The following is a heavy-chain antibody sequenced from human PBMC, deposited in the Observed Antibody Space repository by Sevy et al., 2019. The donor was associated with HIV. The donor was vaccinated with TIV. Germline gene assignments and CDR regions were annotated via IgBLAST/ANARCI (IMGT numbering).Heavy chain of an antibody. Sequence: GGSLRLSCAASGFTFSNAWMSWVRQAPGKGLEWVGRIKSKTDGGTTDYAAPVKGRFTISGDDSKNTWYLQMNSLKTEDTAVYYCTTDVSSGYYYGYYYYGMDVWGQGTTVTVSS. V-gene: IGHV3-15*01. D-gene: IGHD3-22*01. CDR3: TTDVSSGYYYGYYYYGMDV. CDR2: IKSKTDGGTT. CDR1: GFTFSNAW. J-gene: IGHJ6*02.